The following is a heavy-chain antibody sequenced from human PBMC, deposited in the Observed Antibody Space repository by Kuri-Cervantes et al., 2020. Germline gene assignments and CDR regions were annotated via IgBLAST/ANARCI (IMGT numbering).Heavy chain of an antibody. CDR3: ARDKGNRYYYDSSGYTYYFDY. CDR2: IWYDGSNK. V-gene: IGHV3-30*19. D-gene: IGHD3-22*01. Sequence: GGSLRLSCAASGFTFSSYGMHWVRQAPGKGLEWVAVIWYDGSNKYYADSVKGRFTISRDNSKNTLYLQMNSLRAEDTAVYYCARDKGNRYYYDSSGYTYYFDYWGQGTLVTVSS. CDR1: GFTFSSYG. J-gene: IGHJ4*02.